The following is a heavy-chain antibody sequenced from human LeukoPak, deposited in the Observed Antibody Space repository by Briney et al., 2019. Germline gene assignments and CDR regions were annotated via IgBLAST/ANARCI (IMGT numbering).Heavy chain of an antibody. CDR2: INPDGSEK. D-gene: IGHD3-22*01. J-gene: IGHJ4*02. CDR3: ARVGSSDINYYDSSGYYPDY. Sequence: GGSLRLSCAVSGFTFRTSWMTWVRQAPGRGLERVAIINPDGSEKYYLESLKGRITISRDNSKNTLYLQMNSLRAEDTAVYYCARVGSSDINYYDSSGYYPDYWGQGTLVTVSS. V-gene: IGHV3-7*03. CDR1: GFTFRTSW.